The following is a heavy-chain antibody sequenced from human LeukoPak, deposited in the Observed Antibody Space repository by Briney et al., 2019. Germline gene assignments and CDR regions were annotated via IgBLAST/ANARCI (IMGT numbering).Heavy chain of an antibody. CDR2: ISAYNGNT. CDR3: ARVGRNRYYSDRSGYLGGWFDP. V-gene: IGHV1-18*01. D-gene: IGHD3-22*01. J-gene: IGHJ5*02. CDR1: GYTFTSYG. Sequence: ASVKVSCKASGYTFTSYGISWVRQAPGQGLEGMGGISAYNGNTNYAQKLQGRVTMTRDRSTTTAYMDLRSLRSDDTAVYYCARVGRNRYYSDRSGYLGGWFDPWGQGTLITVSS.